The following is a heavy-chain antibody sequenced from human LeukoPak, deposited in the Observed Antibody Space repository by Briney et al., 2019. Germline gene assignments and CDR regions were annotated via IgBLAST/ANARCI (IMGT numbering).Heavy chain of an antibody. V-gene: IGHV3-7*01. J-gene: IGHJ6*03. CDR1: GFTHSNYW. D-gene: IGHD4-23*01. CDR2: IKQAGREK. CDR3: ARVPPRGGYYYYYYYMDV. Sequence: GGSLRLSCAASGFTHSNYWMSAVRQAPGKGLEGVANIKQAGREKNYVDTVKGRFTISRDNAKISLYLQMNSLRAEDTAVYYCARVPPRGGYYYYYYYMDVWGKGTTVTVSS.